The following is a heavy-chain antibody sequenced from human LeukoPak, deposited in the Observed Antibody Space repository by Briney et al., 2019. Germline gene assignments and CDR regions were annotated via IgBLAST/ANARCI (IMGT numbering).Heavy chain of an antibody. CDR3: ARGVRPRGYSYGYLYWFDP. J-gene: IGHJ5*02. CDR1: GYTFTSYD. Sequence: GASVTVSCKASGYTFTSYDINWVRQAAGQGREGMGWMNPNSGKTGYVKKFQGRVTMTRNTSISTAYMELSSLRSEDTAVYYCARGVRPRGYSYGYLYWFDPWGQGTLVTVSS. CDR2: MNPNSGKT. V-gene: IGHV1-8*01. D-gene: IGHD5-18*01.